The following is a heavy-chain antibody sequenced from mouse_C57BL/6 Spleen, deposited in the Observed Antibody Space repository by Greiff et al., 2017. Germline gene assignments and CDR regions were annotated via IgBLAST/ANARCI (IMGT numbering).Heavy chain of an antibody. D-gene: IGHD2-4*01. J-gene: IGHJ4*01. CDR3: ARFYYDYDESLYYAMDY. CDR2: INPNNGGT. Sequence: EVQLQQSGPELVKPGASVKISCKASGYTFTDYYMNWVKQSHGKSLEWIGDINPNNGGTSYNQKFKGKATLTVDKSSSTAYMELRSLTSEDSAVYYCARFYYDYDESLYYAMDYWGQGTSVTVSS. CDR1: GYTFTDYY. V-gene: IGHV1-26*01.